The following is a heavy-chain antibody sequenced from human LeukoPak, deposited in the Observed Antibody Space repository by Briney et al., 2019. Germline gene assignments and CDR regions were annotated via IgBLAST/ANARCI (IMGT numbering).Heavy chain of an antibody. J-gene: IGHJ6*03. CDR2: IKQDGSGK. V-gene: IGHV3-7*01. CDR1: GFTFSSYW. D-gene: IGHD3-9*01. CDR3: ARGPRNYDILTGYYPHYYYYMDV. Sequence: GGSLRLSCAASGFTFSSYWMSWVRQAPGKGLEWVANIKQDGSGKYYVDSVKGRFTISRDNAKNSLYLQMNSLRAEDTAVYYCARGPRNYDILTGYYPHYYYYMDVWGKGTTVTISS.